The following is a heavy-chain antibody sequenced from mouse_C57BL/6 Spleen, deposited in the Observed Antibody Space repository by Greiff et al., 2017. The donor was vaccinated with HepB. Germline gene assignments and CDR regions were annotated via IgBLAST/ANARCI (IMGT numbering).Heavy chain of an antibody. J-gene: IGHJ4*01. CDR2: IHPNSGST. CDR1: GYTFTSYW. CDR3: ARYDYDAEYYAMDY. V-gene: IGHV1-64*01. Sequence: QVQLQQPGAELVKPGASVKLSCKASGYTFTSYWMHWVKQRPGQGLEWIGMIHPNSGSTNYNEKFKSKATLTVDKSSSTAYMQLSSLTSEDSAVYYCARYDYDAEYYAMDYWGQGTSVTVSS. D-gene: IGHD2-4*01.